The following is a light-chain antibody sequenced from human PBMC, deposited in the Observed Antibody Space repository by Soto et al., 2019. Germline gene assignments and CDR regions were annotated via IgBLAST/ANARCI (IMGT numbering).Light chain of an antibody. Sequence: QSVLTQPSSLSGSPGQSITISCTGTSSDDGGYDYVYWYPLHPGKAPKRMVFEVNNRSSGVSYRFSGSKSGNTASLTISGLQAEDEADYFCSSYSISTAYLFGTGTKVTV. CDR3: SSYSISTAYL. J-gene: IGLJ1*01. CDR1: SSDDGGYDY. V-gene: IGLV2-14*01. CDR2: EVN.